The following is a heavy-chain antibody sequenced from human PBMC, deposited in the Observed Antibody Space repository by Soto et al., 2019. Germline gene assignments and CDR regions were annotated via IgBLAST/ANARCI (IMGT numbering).Heavy chain of an antibody. CDR2: IYYSGST. CDR3: ARQGYYYYYMDV. CDR1: GGSISSYY. J-gene: IGHJ6*03. Sequence: PSETLSLICTVSGGSISSYYWSWIRQPPGKGLEWIGYIYYSGSTNYNPSLKSRVTISVDTSKNQFSLKLSSVTAADTAVYYCARQGYYYYYMDVWGKGTTVTVSS. V-gene: IGHV4-59*08.